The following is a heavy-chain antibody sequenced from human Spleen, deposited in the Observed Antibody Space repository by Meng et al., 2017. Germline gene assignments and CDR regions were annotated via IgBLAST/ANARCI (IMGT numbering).Heavy chain of an antibody. CDR2: ISTYNGST. V-gene: IGHV1-18*01. Sequence: ASVKVSCKASGYTFTDFGITWVRQAPGQGLEWMGWISTYNGSTKSPQKFHGRLTMNTDTSTSTVYMDLGSLRSDDTAVYYCARDSHSGWPYYLDYWGQGTLVTVSS. CDR1: GYTFTDFG. J-gene: IGHJ4*02. D-gene: IGHD6-19*01. CDR3: ARDSHSGWPYYLDY.